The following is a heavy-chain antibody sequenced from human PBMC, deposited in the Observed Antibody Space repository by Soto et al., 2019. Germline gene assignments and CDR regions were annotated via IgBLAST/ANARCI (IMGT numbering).Heavy chain of an antibody. CDR3: ARGFTHAGSYYNYKNAGAFDI. D-gene: IGHD3-10*01. Sequence: QVQLVESGGGVVQPGRSLRLSCAASGFTFSSYGMHWVRQAPGKGLEWVAVIWYDGSNKYYADSVKGRFTIYRDNSKNTLYLQMNSLIAEDTAVDYCARGFTHAGSYYNYKNAGAFDIWGQGTMVTVSS. CDR2: IWYDGSNK. CDR1: GFTFSSYG. J-gene: IGHJ3*02. V-gene: IGHV3-33*01.